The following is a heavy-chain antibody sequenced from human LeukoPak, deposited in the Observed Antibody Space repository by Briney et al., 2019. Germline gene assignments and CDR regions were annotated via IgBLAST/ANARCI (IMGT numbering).Heavy chain of an antibody. CDR2: IYYSGST. J-gene: IGHJ3*02. CDR1: GGSISSYY. CDR3: ARAQPSYYYDSSGYLNAFDI. D-gene: IGHD3-22*01. Sequence: SETLSLTCTVSGGSISSYYWSWIRQPPGKGLEWIGYIYYSGSTNYNPSLKSRVTISVDTSKNQFSLKLSSVTAADTAVYYCARAQPSYYYDSSGYLNAFDIWGQGTMVTVSS. V-gene: IGHV4-59*12.